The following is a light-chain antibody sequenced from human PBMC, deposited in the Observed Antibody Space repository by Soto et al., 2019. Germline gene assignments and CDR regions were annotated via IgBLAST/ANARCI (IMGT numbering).Light chain of an antibody. CDR3: QQYGTSLFS. CDR1: QSLLYIADGNTY. J-gene: IGKJ3*01. CDR2: GTS. Sequence: DIVMTQTPLSLPVTPGEPSSISCRSRQSLLYIADGNTYLDWYQQKPGQAPRLLIYGTSSRATGIPDRFSGSGSGTDFTLTISRLEPEDFAVYYCQQYGTSLFSFGPGTKVDI. V-gene: IGKV3-20*01.